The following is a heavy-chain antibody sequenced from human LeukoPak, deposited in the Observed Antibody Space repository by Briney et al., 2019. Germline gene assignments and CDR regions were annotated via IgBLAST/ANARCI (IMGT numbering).Heavy chain of an antibody. V-gene: IGHV4-34*01. D-gene: IGHD3-16*02. CDR1: GGSFSGYY. Sequence: PSETLSLTCAVYGGSFSGYYWSWIRQPPGKGLEWIGEINHSGSTNYNPSLKSRVTISVDTSKNQFSLKLSSVTAADTAVYYCASTKLYPHPYYFDYWGQGTLVTVSS. CDR2: INHSGST. J-gene: IGHJ4*02. CDR3: ASTKLYPHPYYFDY.